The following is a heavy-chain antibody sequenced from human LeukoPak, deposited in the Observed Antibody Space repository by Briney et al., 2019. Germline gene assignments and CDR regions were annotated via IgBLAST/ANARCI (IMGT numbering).Heavy chain of an antibody. CDR2: IYYSGTT. Sequence: SETLSLTCTVSGGSISSSNYYWGWVRQPPGKGLEWIGSIYYSGTTYYNPSLKSRVAISVDTSKNQFSLKLSSVTAADTAVYYCARHSSLGSGWYTWGQGTLVTVSS. D-gene: IGHD6-19*01. V-gene: IGHV4-39*01. J-gene: IGHJ4*02. CDR1: GGSISSSNYY. CDR3: ARHSSLGSGWYT.